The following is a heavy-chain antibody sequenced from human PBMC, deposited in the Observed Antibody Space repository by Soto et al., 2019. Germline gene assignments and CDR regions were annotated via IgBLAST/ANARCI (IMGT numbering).Heavy chain of an antibody. CDR3: AKAVAGYYYGSGSYYNVPYYYYYYGMDV. CDR1: GFTFSSYG. Sequence: PGGSLRLSCAASGFTFSSYGMHWVRQAPGKGLEWVAVISYDGSNKYYADSVKGRFTISRDNSKNTLYLQMNSLRAEDTAVYYCAKAVAGYYYGSGSYYNVPYYYYYYGMDVWGQGTTVTVSS. V-gene: IGHV3-30*18. CDR2: ISYDGSNK. J-gene: IGHJ6*02. D-gene: IGHD3-10*01.